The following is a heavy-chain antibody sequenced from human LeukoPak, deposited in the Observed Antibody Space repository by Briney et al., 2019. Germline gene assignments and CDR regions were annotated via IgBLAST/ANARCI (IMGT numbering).Heavy chain of an antibody. CDR2: MSSGGSYI. V-gene: IGHV3-21*06. D-gene: IGHD2-15*01. Sequence: GGSLRLSCAASGFTFSSYAMTWVRQAPGKGLEWVSSMSSGGSYIYYADSVRGRFTISRDNAKDSLFLLMNSLRVEDTAVYYCARGRPTGSSRRFVVQWGQGTLVTVS. CDR3: ARGRPTGSSRRFVVQ. J-gene: IGHJ4*02. CDR1: GFTFSSYA.